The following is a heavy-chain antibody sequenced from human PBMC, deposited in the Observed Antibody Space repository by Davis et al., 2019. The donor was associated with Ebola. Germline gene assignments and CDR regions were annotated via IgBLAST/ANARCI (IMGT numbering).Heavy chain of an antibody. V-gene: IGHV1-8*01. CDR1: SDFSTSSD. D-gene: IGHD4-17*01. Sequence: TSCASSDFSTSSDINRWLQPTGQGGEWLGWMNPNSGSTGYAQKFQGRFTMTRNTSISTAYFELISLRSDDTAVHYCARYYCDFYYYGMDVWGQGTTVTVSS. CDR3: ARYYCDFYYYGMDV. J-gene: IGHJ6*02. CDR2: MNPNSGST.